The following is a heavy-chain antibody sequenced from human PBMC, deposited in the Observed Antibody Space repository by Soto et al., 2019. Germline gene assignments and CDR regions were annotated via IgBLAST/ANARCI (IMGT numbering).Heavy chain of an antibody. D-gene: IGHD6-13*01. CDR1: GFTFRNYA. CDR3: AKEGRSSLHYYYYYMDV. CDR2: ISGSGDST. Sequence: GGSLRLSCAASGFTFRNYAMSWVRQAPGKGLEWVSVISGSGDSTYFADSVKGRFNVSRDNPKNTLYLQMNSLRAEDTAIYYCAKEGRSSLHYYYYYMDVWGTGTTVTVSS. J-gene: IGHJ6*03. V-gene: IGHV3-23*01.